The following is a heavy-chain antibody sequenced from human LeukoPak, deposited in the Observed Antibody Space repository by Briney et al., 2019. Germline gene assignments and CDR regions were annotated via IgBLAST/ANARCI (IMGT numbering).Heavy chain of an antibody. CDR2: IYYSGST. V-gene: IGHV4-31*03. J-gene: IGHJ5*02. CDR1: GGSISSGGYY. D-gene: IGHD3-3*01. Sequence: SETLSLTCTVSGGSISSGGYYWSWIRQHPGKGLEWIGYIYYSGSTYYNPSLKSRVTISVDTSKNQFSLKLSSVTAADTAVYYCARERTIHNWFDPWGQGTLVTVSS. CDR3: ARERTIHNWFDP.